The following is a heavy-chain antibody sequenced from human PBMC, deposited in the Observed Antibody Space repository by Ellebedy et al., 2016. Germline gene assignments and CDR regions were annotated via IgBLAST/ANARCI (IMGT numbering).Heavy chain of an antibody. Sequence: SETLSLXCTVSGGSVSSGSYYWSWIRQPPGKGLEWIGYIYYSGSTNYNPSLKSRVTISVDTSKNQFSLKLSSVTAADTAVYYCARDLLITGTSGGMDVWGQGTTVTVSS. CDR1: GGSVSSGSYY. V-gene: IGHV4-61*01. J-gene: IGHJ6*02. CDR3: ARDLLITGTSGGMDV. CDR2: IYYSGST. D-gene: IGHD1/OR15-1a*01.